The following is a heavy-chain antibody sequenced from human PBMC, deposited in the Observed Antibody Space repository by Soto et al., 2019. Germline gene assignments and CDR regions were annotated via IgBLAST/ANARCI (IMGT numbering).Heavy chain of an antibody. Sequence: GGSLRLSCAASGFTFSSYGMHWVRQAPGKGLEWVAVISYDGSNKYYADSVKGRFTISRDNSKNTLYLQMNSLRAEDTAVYYCAKGSGGSCYDLTFDYWGQGTLVTVSS. D-gene: IGHD2-15*01. V-gene: IGHV3-30*18. CDR1: GFTFSSYG. CDR3: AKGSGGSCYDLTFDY. J-gene: IGHJ4*02. CDR2: ISYDGSNK.